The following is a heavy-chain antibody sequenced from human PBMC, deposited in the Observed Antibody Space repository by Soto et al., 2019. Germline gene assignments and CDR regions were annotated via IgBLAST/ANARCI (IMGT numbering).Heavy chain of an antibody. CDR3: ARVMQGYYDFWSGYSPIYYYYYYGMDV. CDR1: GFTFSSYW. V-gene: IGHV3-7*01. Sequence: GGSLRLSCAASGFTFSSYWMSWVRQAPGKGLEWVANIKQDGSEKYYVDSVKGRFTISRDNAKNSLYLQMNSLRAEDTAVYYCARVMQGYYDFWSGYSPIYYYYYYGMDVWGQGTTVTVSS. CDR2: IKQDGSEK. D-gene: IGHD3-3*01. J-gene: IGHJ6*02.